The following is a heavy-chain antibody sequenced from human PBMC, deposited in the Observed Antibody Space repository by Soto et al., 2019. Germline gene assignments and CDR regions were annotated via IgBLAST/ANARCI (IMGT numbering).Heavy chain of an antibody. CDR1: GGTFSSYA. D-gene: IGHD2-2*02. V-gene: IGHV1-69*06. CDR3: AIGYCSSTSCYTPYYYYYGIDV. CDR2: IIPIFGTE. Sequence: QVQLVQSGAEVKKPGSSVKVSCKASGGTFSSYAISWVRQAPGQGLEWMGGIIPIFGTENYAQKFQGRVTITADKSTSTAYMELSSLSSEDTAVYYCAIGYCSSTSCYTPYYYYYGIDVWGQGTTVTVSS. J-gene: IGHJ6*02.